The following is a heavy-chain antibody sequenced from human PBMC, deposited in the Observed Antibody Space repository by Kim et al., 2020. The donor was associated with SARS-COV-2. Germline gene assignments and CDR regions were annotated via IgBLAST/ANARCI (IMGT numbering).Heavy chain of an antibody. Sequence: SVKVSCKASGGTFSSYAISWVRQAPGQGLEWMGGIIPIFGTANYAQKFQGRVTITADESTSTAYMELSSLRSEDTAVYYCAVPDSTVTIRYLYYYGMDVWGQGTTVTVSS. D-gene: IGHD4-17*01. V-gene: IGHV1-69*13. CDR1: GGTFSSYA. CDR2: IIPIFGTA. CDR3: AVPDSTVTIRYLYYYGMDV. J-gene: IGHJ6*02.